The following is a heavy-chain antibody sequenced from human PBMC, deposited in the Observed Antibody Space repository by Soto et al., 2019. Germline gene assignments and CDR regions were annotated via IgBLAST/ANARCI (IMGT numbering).Heavy chain of an antibody. Sequence: PGKGLEWIGYIYYSGSTYYNPSLKSRVTISVDTSKNQFSLKLSSVTAADTAVYYCAFFFQTEDGIRYVYSVSAFLLNRSSDL. J-gene: IGHJ2*01. CDR2: IYYSGST. D-gene: IGHD3-9*01. V-gene: IGHV4-31*02. CDR3: AFFFQTEDGIRYVYSVSAFLLNRSSDL.